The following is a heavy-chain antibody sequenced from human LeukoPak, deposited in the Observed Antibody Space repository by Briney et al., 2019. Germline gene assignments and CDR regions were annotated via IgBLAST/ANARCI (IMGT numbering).Heavy chain of an antibody. CDR1: GGSISSSSYY. CDR2: IYYSGNT. V-gene: IGHV4-39*01. CDR3: ARGLATVGNY. J-gene: IGHJ4*02. D-gene: IGHD4-23*01. Sequence: PSETLSLTCTVSGGSISSSSYYWGWIRQPPGKGLEWIGGIYYSGNTYYNPSLKSRVTTSVDTSKNQFSLKLSSVTAADTAVYYCARGLATVGNYWGQGTLVTVSS.